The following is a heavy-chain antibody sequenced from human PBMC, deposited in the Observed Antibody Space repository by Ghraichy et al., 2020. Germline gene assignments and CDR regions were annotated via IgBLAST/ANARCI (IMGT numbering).Heavy chain of an antibody. D-gene: IGHD3-16*01. CDR2: IYDDGTT. CDR1: GFTVSTKY. J-gene: IGHJ6*02. Sequence: GGSLRLSCAASGFTVSTKYMSWVRQAPGKGLEWVSVIYDDGTTYYIDSVKGRFTISRDNSRNTLYLQMNSLTDEDAAVYYCAIRLYGITPAYYYGMDVWGQGTTVTVSS. V-gene: IGHV3-66*04. CDR3: AIRLYGITPAYYYGMDV.